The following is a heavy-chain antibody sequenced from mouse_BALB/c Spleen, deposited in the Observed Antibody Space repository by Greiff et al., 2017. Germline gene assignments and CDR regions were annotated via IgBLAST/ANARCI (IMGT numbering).Heavy chain of an antibody. D-gene: IGHD4-1*01. CDR2: ISYSGST. CDR3: AITGTGWFAY. Sequence: EVQLVESGPGLVKPSQSLSLTCTVTGYSITSDYAWNWIRQFPGNKLEWMGYISYSGSTSYNPSLKSRISITRDTSKNQFFLQLNSVTTEDTATYYCAITGTGWFAYWGQGTLVTVSA. J-gene: IGHJ3*01. V-gene: IGHV3-2*02. CDR1: GYSITSDYA.